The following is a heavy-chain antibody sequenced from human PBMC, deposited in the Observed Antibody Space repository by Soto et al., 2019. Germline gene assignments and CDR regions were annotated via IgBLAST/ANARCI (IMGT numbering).Heavy chain of an antibody. J-gene: IGHJ4*02. Sequence: EVQLVESGGDLVQPGGSLKLSCAASGFTFSGSAMHWVRQASGKGLEWVGHIRRRAKNYATVYAASLKGRFINSREDSKNTAYLQMNSLKSDDTAVYYCTRTFDGIDYFSPDFDYWGQGTVVTVSS. D-gene: IGHD3-16*01. V-gene: IGHV3-73*02. CDR1: GFTFSGSA. CDR3: TRTFDGIDYFSPDFDY. CDR2: IRRRAKNYAT.